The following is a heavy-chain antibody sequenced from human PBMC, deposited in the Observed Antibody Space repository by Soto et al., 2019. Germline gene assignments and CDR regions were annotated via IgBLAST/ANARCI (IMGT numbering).Heavy chain of an antibody. CDR1: GGTFNKYA. CDR2: IIPVYGTP. Sequence: QVQLEQSGAEVKKPGSSLKVSCKATGGTFNKYAISWVRQAPGQGLEWMAGIIPVYGTPNYAQRFQDRVKIFADESTTTAYMEMNSLRSEDTAIYYCSIVTAYGMDVWGPGTTVIVSS. V-gene: IGHV1-69*01. D-gene: IGHD2-15*01. CDR3: SIVTAYGMDV. J-gene: IGHJ6*02.